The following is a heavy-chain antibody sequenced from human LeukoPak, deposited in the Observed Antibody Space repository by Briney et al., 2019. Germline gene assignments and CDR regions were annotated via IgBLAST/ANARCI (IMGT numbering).Heavy chain of an antibody. CDR2: IYHSGST. V-gene: IGHV4-38-2*01. D-gene: IGHD2-2*01. Sequence: SETLSLTCAVSGYSISSGYYWGWIRQPPGKGLEWIGSIYHSGSTYYHPSLKSRVTISVDTSKNQFSLKLSSVTAADTAVYYCARGAREWYQFDYWGQETLVTISS. CDR3: ARGAREWYQFDY. CDR1: GYSISSGYY. J-gene: IGHJ4*02.